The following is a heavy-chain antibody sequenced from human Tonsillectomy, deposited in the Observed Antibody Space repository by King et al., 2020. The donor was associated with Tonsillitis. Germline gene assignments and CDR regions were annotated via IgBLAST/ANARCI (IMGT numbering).Heavy chain of an antibody. CDR2: IQYDGSDR. CDR1: GFTFSSFG. Sequence: VQLVESGGGVVQPGGSLKLSCAPFGFTFSSFGMHWVRQAPGKGLQWVAFIQYDGSDRYYADYVKGRFTLSRDNSNNTLYLQMTSLRRDDTGIYYCAKDRDYGDTAHWGRGTQVTVSS. V-gene: IGHV3-30*02. CDR3: AKDRDYGDTAH. D-gene: IGHD4-17*01. J-gene: IGHJ4*02.